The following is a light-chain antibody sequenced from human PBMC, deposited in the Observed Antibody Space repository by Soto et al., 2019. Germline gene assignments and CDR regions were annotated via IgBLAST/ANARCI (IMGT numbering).Light chain of an antibody. CDR3: QQRHMWPIT. CDR1: QSFRGL. J-gene: IGKJ5*01. CDR2: DAY. Sequence: EVVLKQSPVPLSLSPGERATLSSRASQSFRGLLAWYQQKPGQAPRLLIYDAYNRATGIPPRFSGSGSGTDFTLTISSLEPEDSAVYYCQQRHMWPITFGQGTRLEIK. V-gene: IGKV3-11*01.